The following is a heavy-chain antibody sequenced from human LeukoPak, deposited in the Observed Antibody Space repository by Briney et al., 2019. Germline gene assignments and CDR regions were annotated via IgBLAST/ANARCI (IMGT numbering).Heavy chain of an antibody. CDR2: ISAYNGNT. CDR1: GYTFTSYG. V-gene: IGHV1-18*01. CDR3: ARNIGYDSSGYYNP. Sequence: ASVKVSCKTSGYTFTSYGISWVRQAPGQGLEWMGWISAYNGNTNYAQKLQGRVTMTTDTSTSTAYMELRSLRSDDTAVYYCARNIGYDSSGYYNPWGQGTLVTVCS. D-gene: IGHD3-22*01. J-gene: IGHJ5*02.